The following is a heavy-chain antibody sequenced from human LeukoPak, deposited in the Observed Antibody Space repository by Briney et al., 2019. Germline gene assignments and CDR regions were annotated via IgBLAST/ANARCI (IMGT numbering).Heavy chain of an antibody. D-gene: IGHD3-22*01. Sequence: GGSLRLSCAASGFTVSSNYMSWVRQAPGKGLEWVSVIHSGGSTYYADSVKGRFTISRDNSKNTLYLQMNSLRAEDTAVYYCARGVRGYYDSSGYFPFLDYWGQGTLVTVSS. V-gene: IGHV3-53*01. CDR3: ARGVRGYYDSSGYFPFLDY. CDR1: GFTVSSNY. CDR2: IHSGGST. J-gene: IGHJ4*02.